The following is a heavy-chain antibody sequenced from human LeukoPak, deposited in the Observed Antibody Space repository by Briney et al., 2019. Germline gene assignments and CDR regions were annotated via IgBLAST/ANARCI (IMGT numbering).Heavy chain of an antibody. J-gene: IGHJ4*02. CDR2: IKSKTDGGTT. D-gene: IGHD6-13*01. CDR1: GLTFSYAW. Sequence: SGGSLRLSCAASGLTFSYAWMSWSRQAPWKGLDWVGRIKSKTDGGTTEYAAHVKGRFSISRDDSKNTLYLQMNSLKTEDTAVYFCTTAAGGLRASDWGQGTLVTVSS. CDR3: TTAAGGLRASD. V-gene: IGHV3-15*01.